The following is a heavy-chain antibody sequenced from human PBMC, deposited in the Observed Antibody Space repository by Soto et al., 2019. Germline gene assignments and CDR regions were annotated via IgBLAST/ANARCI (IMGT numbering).Heavy chain of an antibody. D-gene: IGHD6-19*01. V-gene: IGHV5-10-1*01. CDR3: ASSGVHSSGCFDY. CDR1: GYSFTSYW. Sequence: PGESLKSSGKGSGYSFTSYWISWVRQMPGKGLEWMGRIDPSDSYTNYSPSFQGHVTISADKSISTAYLQWSSLKASDTAMYYCASSGVHSSGCFDYWGQGTLVPVSS. J-gene: IGHJ4*02. CDR2: IDPSDSYT.